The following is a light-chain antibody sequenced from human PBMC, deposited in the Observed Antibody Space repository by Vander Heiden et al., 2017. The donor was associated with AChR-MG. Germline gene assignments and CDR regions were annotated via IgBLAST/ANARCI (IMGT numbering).Light chain of an antibody. CDR2: DVS. CDR3: SSYTSRSTLVV. CDR1: SSDVGGYNY. J-gene: IGLJ2*01. Sequence: QSALTQPASVSGSPGQSITISCTGTSSDVGGYNYVSWYQQHPGKAPKLMIYDVSNRPSGVSNRCSGSKSGNTDALTISGLQAEDEAEYYCSSYTSRSTLVVFGGGTKLTVL. V-gene: IGLV2-14*01.